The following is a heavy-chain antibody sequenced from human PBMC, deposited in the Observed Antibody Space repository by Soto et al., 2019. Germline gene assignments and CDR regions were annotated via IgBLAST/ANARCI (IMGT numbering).Heavy chain of an antibody. CDR2: IDTGGKGV. J-gene: IGHJ4*02. V-gene: IGHV1-46*01. CDR3: ARVQFSSGWRYAGDY. D-gene: IGHD6-19*01. Sequence: QVQLVQSGTEVKKPGASVKVSCKASGYPFTNFHIHWVRQAPGQGLEWMGIIDTGGKGVTYAQKFQGRVTITRDTSASTVYMELSSLTSEDTAVYYCARVQFSSGWRYAGDYWGQGTLVTVSS. CDR1: GYPFTNFH.